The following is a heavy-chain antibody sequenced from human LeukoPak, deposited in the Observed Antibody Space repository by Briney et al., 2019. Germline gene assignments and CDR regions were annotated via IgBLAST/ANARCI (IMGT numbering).Heavy chain of an antibody. Sequence: GGSLRLSCAASGFTFSSYAMSWVRQAPGKGLEWVSAISGSGGSTYYADSVKGRFTISRDNSKNTLYLQMNSLRAEDTAVYYCARDLRTAAGYYYGMDVWGQGTTVTVSS. J-gene: IGHJ6*02. D-gene: IGHD6-13*01. V-gene: IGHV3-23*01. CDR2: ISGSGGST. CDR1: GFTFSSYA. CDR3: ARDLRTAAGYYYGMDV.